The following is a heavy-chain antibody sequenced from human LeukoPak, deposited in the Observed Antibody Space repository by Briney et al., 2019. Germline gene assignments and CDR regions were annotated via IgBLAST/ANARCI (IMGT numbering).Heavy chain of an antibody. CDR3: ARELRGLFDY. V-gene: IGHV3-23*01. J-gene: IGHJ4*02. CDR2: IGGSGSST. CDR1: GFTFSSYA. Sequence: PGGSLRLSCAASGFTFSSYAMSWVRQAPGKSLEWVSGIGGSGSSTYYADSVKGRFTISRDNSKNTLYLQMNSLRAEDTAVYYCARELRGLFDYWGQGTLVTVSS.